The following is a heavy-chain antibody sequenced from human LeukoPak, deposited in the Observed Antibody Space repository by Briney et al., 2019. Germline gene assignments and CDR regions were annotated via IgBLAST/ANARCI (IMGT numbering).Heavy chain of an antibody. CDR3: AHYGSGSYSANDY. CDR1: GFTFSSYA. CDR2: ISGSGGST. D-gene: IGHD3-10*01. Sequence: GGSLRLSCAASGFTFSSYAMSWVRQAPGKGLEWVSAISGSGGSTYYADSVKGRFTISRDNSKNTLYLQMNSLRAEDTAVYYCAHYGSGSYSANDYWGQGTLVTVSS. V-gene: IGHV3-23*01. J-gene: IGHJ4*02.